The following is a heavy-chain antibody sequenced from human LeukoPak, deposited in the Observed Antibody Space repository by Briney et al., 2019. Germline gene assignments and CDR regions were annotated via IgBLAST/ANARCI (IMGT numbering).Heavy chain of an antibody. Sequence: GRSLRLSCAASGFTFSSYSMNWVRQAPGKGLEWVSSISSSSSYIYYADSVKGRFTISRDNAKNSLYLQMNSLRAEDTAVYYCARVQAADYYGSGSSYFSFDYWGQGTLVTVSS. J-gene: IGHJ4*02. D-gene: IGHD3-10*01. CDR1: GFTFSSYS. CDR3: ARVQAADYYGSGSSYFSFDY. CDR2: ISSSSSYI. V-gene: IGHV3-21*01.